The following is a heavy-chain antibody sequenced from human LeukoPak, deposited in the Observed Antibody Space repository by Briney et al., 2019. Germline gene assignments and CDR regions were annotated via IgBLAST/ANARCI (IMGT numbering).Heavy chain of an antibody. J-gene: IGHJ4*02. CDR2: IRPDGRET. D-gene: IGHD2-2*01. V-gene: IGHV3-7*01. Sequence: GGSLRLSCEASGFTLNSNWMNWVRQAPGKGLEWLANIRPDGRETVYVDSESGRFTISRDNAKNLVYLQMNNLRAEVTAVDYCSGRSGFSSIYWGQGVLVTVSS. CDR1: GFTLNSNW. CDR3: SGRSGFSSIY.